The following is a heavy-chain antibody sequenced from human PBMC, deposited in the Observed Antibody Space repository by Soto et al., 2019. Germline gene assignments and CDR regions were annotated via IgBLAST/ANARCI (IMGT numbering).Heavy chain of an antibody. D-gene: IGHD2-15*01. CDR1: GGTLSSYT. V-gene: IGHV1-69*02. Sequence: SVKVSCKASGGTLSSYTFSWVRQAPGQGLEWMGRVIPNLGVTNYAKKFQGRFTIVVDTSTSTAYMELNSLRYEDTAVYYCARGTDCSGGSCIFDYWGQGTLVTVSS. CDR3: ARGTDCSGGSCIFDY. J-gene: IGHJ4*02. CDR2: VIPNLGVT.